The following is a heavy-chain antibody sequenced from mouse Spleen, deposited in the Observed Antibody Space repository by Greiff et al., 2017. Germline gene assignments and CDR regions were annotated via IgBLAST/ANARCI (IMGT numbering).Heavy chain of an antibody. CDR2: IDPSDSYT. D-gene: IGHD1-1*01. CDR3: ARSDYGSSYGGFAY. Sequence: QVQLKQPGAELVKPGASVKLSCKASGYTFTSYWMQWVKQRPGQGLEWIGEIDPSDSYTNYNQKFKGKATLTVDTSSSTAYMQLSSLTSEDSAVYYCARSDYGSSYGGFAYWGQGTLVTVSA. V-gene: IGHV1-50*01. CDR1: GYTFTSYW. J-gene: IGHJ3*01.